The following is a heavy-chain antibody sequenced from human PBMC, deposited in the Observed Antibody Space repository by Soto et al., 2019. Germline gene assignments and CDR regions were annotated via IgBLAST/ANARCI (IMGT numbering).Heavy chain of an antibody. Sequence: GGSLRLSCAASGFTFSSYAMSWVRQAPGKGLEWVSAISGSGGSTYYADSVKGRFTISRDNSKNTLYLQMNSLRAEDTAVYYCAKDSKLLGIAAAGTDYWGQGTLVTVSS. CDR3: AKDSKLLGIAAAGTDY. CDR1: GFTFSSYA. J-gene: IGHJ4*02. D-gene: IGHD6-13*01. CDR2: ISGSGGST. V-gene: IGHV3-23*01.